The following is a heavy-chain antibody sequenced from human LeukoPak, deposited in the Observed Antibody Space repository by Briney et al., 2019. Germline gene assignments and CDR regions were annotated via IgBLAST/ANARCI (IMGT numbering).Heavy chain of an antibody. V-gene: IGHV3-15*01. CDR3: ATDLGGYYSGSGTYWGSLDY. CDR1: GFTFSNAW. D-gene: IGHD3-10*01. J-gene: IGHJ4*02. Sequence: GGSLRLSCAASGFTFSNAWMSWVSQAPGKGLEWVGRIKRKSDGGTPDNAAPVKGRFTISRDDSKNTLYLQMNSLKTEDTAVYYCATDLGGYYSGSGTYWGSLDYWGQGTVVTVSS. CDR2: IKRKSDGGTP.